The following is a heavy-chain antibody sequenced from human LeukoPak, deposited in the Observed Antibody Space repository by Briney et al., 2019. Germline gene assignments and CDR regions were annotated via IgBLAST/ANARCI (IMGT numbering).Heavy chain of an antibody. Sequence: NSSETLSLTCAVYGGSFSGYYWSWIRQPPGKGLEWIGEINHSGGTNYNPSLKSRVTISVDTSKNQFSLKLSSVTAADTAVYYCARGLSLVGATNDYWGQGTLVTVSS. CDR1: GGSFSGYY. J-gene: IGHJ4*02. CDR2: INHSGGT. D-gene: IGHD1-26*01. CDR3: ARGLSLVGATNDY. V-gene: IGHV4-34*01.